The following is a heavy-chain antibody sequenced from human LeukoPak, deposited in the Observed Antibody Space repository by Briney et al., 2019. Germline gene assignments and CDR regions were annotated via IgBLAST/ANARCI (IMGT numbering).Heavy chain of an antibody. CDR3: ARGYFDWFLDN. CDR1: GGAISSYY. J-gene: IGHJ4*02. V-gene: IGHV4-59*01. D-gene: IGHD3-9*01. CDR2: IYYTGST. Sequence: PSETLSLTCTVSGGAISSYYWTWFRQPPGKGLEWIGYIYYTGSTNYNPSLDSRVTISVDMSKNQVSLNLKYVTAADTAVYYCARGYFDWFLDNGGRGTLVTVSS.